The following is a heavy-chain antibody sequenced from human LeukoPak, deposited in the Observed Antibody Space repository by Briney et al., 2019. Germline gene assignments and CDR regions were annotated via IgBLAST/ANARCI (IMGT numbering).Heavy chain of an antibody. CDR3: ARDSGGIQLWLFDY. V-gene: IGHV3-30-3*01. D-gene: IGHD5-18*01. J-gene: IGHJ4*02. Sequence: GGSLRLSCAASGFTFSSYAMHWVRQAPGKGLEWVAVISYDGSNKYYAGSVKGRFTISRDNSKNTLYLQMNSLRAEDTAVYYCARDSGGIQLWLFDYWGQGTLVTVSS. CDR2: ISYDGSNK. CDR1: GFTFSSYA.